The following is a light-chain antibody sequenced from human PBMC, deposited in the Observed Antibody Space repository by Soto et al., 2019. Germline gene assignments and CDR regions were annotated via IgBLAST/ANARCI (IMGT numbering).Light chain of an antibody. Sequence: QSVLTQSPSASGNPGQRVTISCSGSASTIGRNYVYWYQQLPGTAPKLLIYRNSQRPSGVPDRFSGSKSGTSASLAISGLRSEDEADYYCAAWDDDLSGLYVFGAGTKVTVL. J-gene: IGLJ1*01. CDR1: ASTIGRNY. CDR2: RNS. V-gene: IGLV1-47*01. CDR3: AAWDDDLSGLYV.